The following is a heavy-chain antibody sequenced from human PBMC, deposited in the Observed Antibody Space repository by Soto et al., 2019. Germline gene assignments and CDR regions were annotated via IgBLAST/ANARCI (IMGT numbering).Heavy chain of an antibody. CDR3: CLYCTNGVVCRGGMDV. J-gene: IGHJ6*02. D-gene: IGHD2-8*01. V-gene: IGHV3-21*01. CDR2: ISSSSSYI. Sequence: EVQLVESGGGLVKPGGSLRLSCAASGFTFSSYSMNWVRQAPGKGLEWVSSISSSSSYIYYADSVKGRFTIYRDNAKNSLYLQMNSLRAEDTGGYYCCLYCTNGVVCRGGMDVWGQGTTVTVSS. CDR1: GFTFSSYS.